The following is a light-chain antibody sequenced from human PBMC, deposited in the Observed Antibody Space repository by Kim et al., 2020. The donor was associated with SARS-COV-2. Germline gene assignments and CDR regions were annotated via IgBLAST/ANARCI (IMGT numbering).Light chain of an antibody. CDR1: QSVRSN. CDR3: QQYDNWPPLT. CDR2: SAS. V-gene: IGKV3-15*01. J-gene: IGKJ4*01. Sequence: SPGESATLSCRASQSVRSNLAWYQQKPGQAPRLLIYSASTRATGIPARFSGSGSGTEFTLTISSLQSEDFAVYYCQQYDNWPPLTFGGGTKVDIK.